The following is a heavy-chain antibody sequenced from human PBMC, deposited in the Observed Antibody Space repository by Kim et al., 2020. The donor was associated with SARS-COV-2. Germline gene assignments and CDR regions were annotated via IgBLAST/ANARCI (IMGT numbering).Heavy chain of an antibody. V-gene: IGHV3-30*07. D-gene: IGHD6-13*01. Sequence: FTISRDNSKNTLYLQMNSLRAEDTAVYYCARDAPTSIAAAGTRFRGRFDYWGQGTLVTVSS. CDR3: ARDAPTSIAAAGTRFRGRFDY. J-gene: IGHJ4*02.